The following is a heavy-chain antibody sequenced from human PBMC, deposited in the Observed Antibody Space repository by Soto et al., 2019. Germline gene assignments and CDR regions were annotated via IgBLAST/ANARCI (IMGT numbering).Heavy chain of an antibody. Sequence: EVQLVEAGGGLVQPGGSLRLSCAASGFTVSSSYMNWVRQGPGKWLEWVSVIYSGGSTNYADSVKGRFTISRDNSKKTLYLQMNSLRAEDTAVYYCAGEYSSSSGYYYYGMDVWGHGTTVTVS. CDR2: IYSGGST. D-gene: IGHD6-6*01. CDR3: AGEYSSSSGYYYYGMDV. V-gene: IGHV3-66*01. CDR1: GFTVSSSY. J-gene: IGHJ6*02.